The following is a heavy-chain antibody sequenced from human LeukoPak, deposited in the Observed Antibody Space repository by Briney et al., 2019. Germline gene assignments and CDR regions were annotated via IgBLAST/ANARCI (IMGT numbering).Heavy chain of an antibody. CDR3: ARYYDGSGSLLDY. CDR2: ISSSGRYI. CDR1: GFTFSSYN. Sequence: GGSLRLSCAASGFTFSSYNMNWVRQAPGKGLEWVSYISSSGRYIYYADSVKGRFTISRDNAKNSLDLQMNSLRAEDTAVYYCARYYDGSGSLLDYWGQGTLVTVSP. D-gene: IGHD3-10*01. J-gene: IGHJ4*02. V-gene: IGHV3-21*01.